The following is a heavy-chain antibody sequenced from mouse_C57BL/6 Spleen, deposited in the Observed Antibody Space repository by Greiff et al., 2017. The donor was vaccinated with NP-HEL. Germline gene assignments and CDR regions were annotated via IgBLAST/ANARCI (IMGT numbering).Heavy chain of an antibody. J-gene: IGHJ3*01. V-gene: IGHV1-69*01. CDR3: ARGSGDGSFAY. D-gene: IGHD1-1*01. CDR2: IDPSDSYT. Sequence: QVQLQQPGAELVMPGASVKLSCKASGYTFTSYWMHWVKQRPGQGLEWMGEIDPSDSYTNYNQKFKGKSTLTVDKSSSTAYMQLSSLTSEDSAVYYCARGSGDGSFAYWGQGTLVTVSA. CDR1: GYTFTSYW.